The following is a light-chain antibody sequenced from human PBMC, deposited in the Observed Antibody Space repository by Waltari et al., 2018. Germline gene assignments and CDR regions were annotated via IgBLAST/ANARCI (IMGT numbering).Light chain of an antibody. CDR2: DKD. CDR1: HLRTYY. J-gene: IGLJ2*01. V-gene: IGLV3-19*01. CDR3: NSRDTRGNHFVV. Sequence: SSELTQDPAVSVALGQTVRITCQGDHLRTYYVSWYQQEPGQAPILVIYDKDNRPSGIPDRFSGSSSGDIASLTITGAQAEDEADYYCNSRDTRGNHFVVFGGGTKLTVL.